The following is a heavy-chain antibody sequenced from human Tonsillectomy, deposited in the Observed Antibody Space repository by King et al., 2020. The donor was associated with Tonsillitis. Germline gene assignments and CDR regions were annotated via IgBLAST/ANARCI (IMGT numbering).Heavy chain of an antibody. D-gene: IGHD1-26*01. Sequence: VQLVESGGGVVQPGRSLRLSCAASGFTFSSYALHWVRQAPGKGLEWEAIISYAGSDKSYADSVKGRFTISRDNSKNTLSLQMNSLRGEDTAVYYCARPSGSFYYDPFDIWGQGTMVTVSS. J-gene: IGHJ3*02. CDR3: ARPSGSFYYDPFDI. CDR2: ISYAGSDK. V-gene: IGHV3-30*01. CDR1: GFTFSSYA.